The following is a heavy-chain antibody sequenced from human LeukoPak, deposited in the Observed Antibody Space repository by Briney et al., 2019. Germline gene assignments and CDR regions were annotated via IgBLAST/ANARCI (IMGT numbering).Heavy chain of an antibody. CDR1: GFTFSSYA. CDR2: ISGSGGST. Sequence: GGSLRLSCAASGFTFSSYAMSWVRQAPGKGLEWVSAISGSGGSTYYADSVRGRFTISRDNSKNTLYLQMNSLRAEDTAVYYCAKGNSFYWYFDLWGRGTLVTVSS. D-gene: IGHD1/OR15-1a*01. J-gene: IGHJ2*01. V-gene: IGHV3-23*01. CDR3: AKGNSFYWYFDL.